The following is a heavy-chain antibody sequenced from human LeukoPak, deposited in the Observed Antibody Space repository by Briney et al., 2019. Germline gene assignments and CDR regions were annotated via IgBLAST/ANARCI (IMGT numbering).Heavy chain of an antibody. D-gene: IGHD3-22*01. V-gene: IGHV3-15*01. CDR2: VKSKTDAGTT. Sequence: GGSLRLSCAASGFTFSNAWMSWVRRAPGKGLEWVGRVKSKTDAGTTDYAAPVKGRFTIPRDDSKNTLYLQMNSLKTEDTAVYYCTTTYDSTLYYYYYMDVWGKGTTVTVSS. CDR1: GFTFSNAW. J-gene: IGHJ6*03. CDR3: TTTYDSTLYYYYYMDV.